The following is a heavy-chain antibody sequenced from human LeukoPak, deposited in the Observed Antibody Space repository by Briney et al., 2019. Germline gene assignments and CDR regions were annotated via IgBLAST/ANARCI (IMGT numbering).Heavy chain of an antibody. CDR3: AELGITMIGGV. CDR2: ISYDGSNK. J-gene: IGHJ6*04. D-gene: IGHD3-10*02. CDR1: GFTFSSNG. V-gene: IGHV3-30*18. Sequence: GGSLRLSCAASGFTFSSNGMHWVRQAPGKGLEWVAVISYDGSNKYYADSVKGRFTISRDNSKNTVYLQMNSLRAEDTAVYYCAELGITMIGGVWGKGTTVTISS.